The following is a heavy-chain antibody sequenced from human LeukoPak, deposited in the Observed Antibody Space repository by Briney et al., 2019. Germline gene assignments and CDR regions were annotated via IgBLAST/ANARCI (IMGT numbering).Heavy chain of an antibody. CDR2: IFHSGSS. V-gene: IGHV4-38-2*01. CDR3: ARVTRGMTYYYGSGSYSDYYYYYMDV. D-gene: IGHD3-10*01. Sequence: SETLSLTCAVSGYSISSGYYWGWIRQPPGKGLEWIGTIFHSGSSYYNPSLKSRVTISVDTSKNQFYLKLSSVTAADTAVYYCARVTRGMTYYYGSGSYSDYYYYYMDVWGKGTTVTVSS. CDR1: GYSISSGYY. J-gene: IGHJ6*03.